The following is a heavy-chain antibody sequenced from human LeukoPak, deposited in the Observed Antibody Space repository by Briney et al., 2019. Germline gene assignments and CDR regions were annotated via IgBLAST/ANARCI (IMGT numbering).Heavy chain of an antibody. CDR3: GSGYPDAFDI. CDR1: GFTFSSYS. V-gene: IGHV3-21*01. Sequence: GGSLRLSCAASGFTFSSYSMNWVRQAPGKGLEWVSSISSSSGYIYYADSVKGRFTISRDNAKNSLYLQMNSLRAEDTAVYYCGSGYPDAFDIWGQGTMVTASS. CDR2: ISSSSGYI. D-gene: IGHD5-18*01. J-gene: IGHJ3*02.